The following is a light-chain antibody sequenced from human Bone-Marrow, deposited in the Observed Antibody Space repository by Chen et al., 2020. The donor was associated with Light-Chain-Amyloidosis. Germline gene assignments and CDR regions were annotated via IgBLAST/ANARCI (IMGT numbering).Light chain of an antibody. CDR1: NIGSTS. CDR3: QVWDRSSDRPV. CDR2: ADS. J-gene: IGLJ3*02. V-gene: IGLV3-21*02. Sequence: SYVLTQPSSVSVAPGQTATIACGGNNIGSTSVHWYQQTPGQAPLLVVYADSVRPSGIPERLSGSNSGNTATLTISRVEAGDEADYYCQVWDRSSDRPVFGGGTKLTVL.